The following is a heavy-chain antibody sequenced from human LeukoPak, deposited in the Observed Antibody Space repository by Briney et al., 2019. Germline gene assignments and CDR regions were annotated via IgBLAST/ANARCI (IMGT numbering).Heavy chain of an antibody. CDR2: IYYSGST. V-gene: IGHV4-59*01. Sequence: SETLSLTCSVSGGSISSYYWSWIRQPPGKGLEWIGNIYYSGSTNDNPSLKTRVTKSVDTSKNQFSLQLSSVTAADTAVYYCARANTNNDAFDIWGRGTLVTVSS. CDR3: ARANTNNDAFDI. D-gene: IGHD3-16*01. CDR1: GGSISSYY. J-gene: IGHJ3*02.